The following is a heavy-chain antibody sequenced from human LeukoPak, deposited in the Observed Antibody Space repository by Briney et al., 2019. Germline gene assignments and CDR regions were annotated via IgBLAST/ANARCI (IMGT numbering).Heavy chain of an antibody. Sequence: QPGGSLRLSCAASGFTFRSYAMGWVRQSPGKGLEWVSSTSGGGGGTYYAEFVKGRFTISRDNSKNTLCLQMNSLRAEDTAVYYCAKFNEILTGYFDYWGQGTLVTVSS. CDR3: AKFNEILTGYFDY. J-gene: IGHJ4*02. D-gene: IGHD3-9*01. CDR2: TSGGGGGT. V-gene: IGHV3-23*01. CDR1: GFTFRSYA.